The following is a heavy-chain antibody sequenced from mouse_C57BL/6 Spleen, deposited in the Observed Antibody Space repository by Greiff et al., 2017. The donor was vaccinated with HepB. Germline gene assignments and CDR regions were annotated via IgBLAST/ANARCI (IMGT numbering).Heavy chain of an antibody. CDR3: ARGDYAAMDY. CDR2: IDPSDSYT. CDR1: GYTFTSYW. Sequence: LQQPGAELVMPGASVKLSCKASGYTFTSYWMHWVKQRPGQGLEWIGEIDPSDSYTNYNQKFKGKSTLTVDKSSSTAYMQLSSLTSEDSAVYYCARGDYAAMDYWGQGTSVTVSS. J-gene: IGHJ4*01. V-gene: IGHV1-69*01.